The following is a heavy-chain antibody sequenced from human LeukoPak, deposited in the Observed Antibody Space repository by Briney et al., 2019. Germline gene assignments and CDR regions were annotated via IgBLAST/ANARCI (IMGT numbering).Heavy chain of an antibody. V-gene: IGHV3-30*18. D-gene: IGHD3-3*01. CDR3: AKAASGFGYYYGMGV. J-gene: IGHJ6*04. Sequence: GRSLTLLCAVSGFTFGSYDRHGVGRAPGKELEWVAVISYDGSNKYYADSVKGRFTISRDNSKNTLYLQMNSLRAEDTAVYYCAKAASGFGYYYGMGVWGKGTTVTVSS. CDR1: GFTFGSYD. CDR2: ISYDGSNK.